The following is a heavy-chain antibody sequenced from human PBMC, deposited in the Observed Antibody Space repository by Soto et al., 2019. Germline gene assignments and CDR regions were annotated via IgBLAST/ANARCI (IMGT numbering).Heavy chain of an antibody. D-gene: IGHD3-16*01. CDR1: GFTVSTKY. V-gene: IGHV3-66*01. Sequence: GGSLRLSCAASGFTVSTKYMSWVRQAPGKGLEWVSVIYSGGSTFYADSVRGRFTISRDNSKNTVNLQMNSLRAEDTAVYYCARDPWAAAYWGQGTLVPVSS. CDR3: ARDPWAAAY. CDR2: IYSGGST. J-gene: IGHJ4*02.